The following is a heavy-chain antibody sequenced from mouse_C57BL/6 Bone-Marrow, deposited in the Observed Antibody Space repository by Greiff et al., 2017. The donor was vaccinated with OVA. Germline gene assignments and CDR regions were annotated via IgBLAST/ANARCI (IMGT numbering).Heavy chain of an antibody. Sequence: EVQLQQSGPELVKPGASVKISCKASGYTFTDYYLNWVKQSHGKSLEWIGDINPNNGGTRYNQKFKGKATLTVDKSSSTAYMELRSLTSEDSAAYYCAVRGREFRHYYAMDYWGQGTSVTVSS. J-gene: IGHJ4*01. CDR3: AVRGREFRHYYAMDY. CDR1: GYTFTDYY. V-gene: IGHV1-26*01. CDR2: INPNNGGT.